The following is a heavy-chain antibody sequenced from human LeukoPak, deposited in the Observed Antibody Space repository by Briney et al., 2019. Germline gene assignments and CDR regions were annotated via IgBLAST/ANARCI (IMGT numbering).Heavy chain of an antibody. D-gene: IGHD5-18*01. J-gene: IGHJ4*02. V-gene: IGHV4-59*01. CDR1: GGSISSYY. Sequence: SETLSLTCTLSGGSISSYYWSWIRQPPGKGLEWIGYIYYSGSTNYNPSLKSRVTISVDTSKNQFSLKLSSVTAADTAVYYCARGNPYSYGLPDYWGQGTLVTVSS. CDR2: IYYSGST. CDR3: ARGNPYSYGLPDY.